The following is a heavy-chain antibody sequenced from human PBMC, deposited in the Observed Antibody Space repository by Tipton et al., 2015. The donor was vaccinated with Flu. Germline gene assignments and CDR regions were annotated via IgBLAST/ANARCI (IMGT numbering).Heavy chain of an antibody. CDR2: IYYNGDT. CDR1: GGSISSYY. V-gene: IGHV4-59*12. CDR3: ARDLWNDRRAYYYYGVDV. D-gene: IGHD1-1*01. J-gene: IGHJ6*02. Sequence: TLSLTCTVSGGSISSYYWSWIRQPPGKGLEWIGYIYYNGDTNYNPSLKSRVTISVDSSKNEFSLTLASLTAADTAVYYCARDLWNDRRAYYYYGVDVWDQGP.